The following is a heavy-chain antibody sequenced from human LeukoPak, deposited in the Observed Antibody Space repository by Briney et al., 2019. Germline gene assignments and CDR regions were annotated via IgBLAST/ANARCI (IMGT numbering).Heavy chain of an antibody. CDR3: ARDPRYCTNGVCFKGFDP. J-gene: IGHJ5*02. CDR2: ISSSGSTI. CDR1: GFTFSDYY. D-gene: IGHD2-8*01. V-gene: IGHV3-11*01. Sequence: PGGSLRLSCAASGFTFSDYYMSWIRQAPGKGLEWVSYISSSGSTIYYADSVKGRFTISRDNAKNSLYLQMNSLRAEDTAVYYCARDPRYCTNGVCFKGFDPWAREPWSPSPQ.